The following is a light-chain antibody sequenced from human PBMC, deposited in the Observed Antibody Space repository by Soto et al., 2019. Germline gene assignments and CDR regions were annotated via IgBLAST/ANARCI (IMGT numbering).Light chain of an antibody. Sequence: QSVLTQPASVSGSPGQSITISCTGTSSDVGSYNLVSWYQQHPGKAPKLMIYEVSKRPSGVSNRFSGSKSGNTASLTISGLQAEDEADYYCCSSAGSTVFGGGTKVTVL. CDR1: SSDVGSYNL. V-gene: IGLV2-23*02. CDR3: CSSAGSTV. CDR2: EVS. J-gene: IGLJ2*01.